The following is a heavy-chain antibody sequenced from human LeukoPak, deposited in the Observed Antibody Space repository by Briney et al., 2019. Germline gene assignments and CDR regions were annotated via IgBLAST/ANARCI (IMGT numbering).Heavy chain of an antibody. Sequence: SETLSLTCTVSGGSISSSSYYWGWIRQPPGKGLEWIGSIYYSGSTYYNPSLKSRVTISVDTSKNQFSLKLSSVTAADTAVYDCARRSAFEYSSSSTGFDYWGQGTLVTVSS. J-gene: IGHJ4*02. V-gene: IGHV4-39*01. CDR3: ARRSAFEYSSSSTGFDY. CDR2: IYYSGST. D-gene: IGHD6-6*01. CDR1: GGSISSSSYY.